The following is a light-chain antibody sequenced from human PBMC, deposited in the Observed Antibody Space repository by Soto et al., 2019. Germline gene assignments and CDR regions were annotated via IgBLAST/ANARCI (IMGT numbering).Light chain of an antibody. CDR3: NSYKPHSTYV. Sequence: QSALTQPASVSGSPGQSITISCTGTSSDVGAYNYVSWYQHHPGKAPKVIIYAVTNRPSGVSNRFSGSKSGNPASLTISGLQPEDEADYYCNSYKPHSTYVFGTGTKATVL. CDR1: SSDVGAYNY. J-gene: IGLJ1*01. V-gene: IGLV2-14*01. CDR2: AVT.